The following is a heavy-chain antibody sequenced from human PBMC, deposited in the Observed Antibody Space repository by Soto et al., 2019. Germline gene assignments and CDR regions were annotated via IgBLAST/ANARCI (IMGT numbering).Heavy chain of an antibody. Sequence: GALRVPCVPSGLSCSSYAMGWVRQAPGKGLELVSAISGSGGSTYYADSVTGTFTISRDNATNTLYLQLKSMRAEDTAVYYRSTARTYYYGSGSYYIYGGRGTMGTVSS. CDR2: ISGSGGST. J-gene: IGHJ4*02. CDR3: STARTYYYGSGSYYIY. V-gene: IGHV3-23*01. CDR1: GLSCSSYA. D-gene: IGHD3-10*01.